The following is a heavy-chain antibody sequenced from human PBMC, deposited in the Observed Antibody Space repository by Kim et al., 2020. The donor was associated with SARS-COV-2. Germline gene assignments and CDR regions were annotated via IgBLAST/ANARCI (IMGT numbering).Heavy chain of an antibody. J-gene: IGHJ6*02. D-gene: IGHD6-6*01. Sequence: GGSLRLSCAASGFTFSGSAMHWVRQASGKGLEWVGRIRSKANSYATAYAASVKGRFTISRDDSKNTAYLQMNSLKTEDTAVYYCTSPEYSSSRRYYYYGMDVWGQGTTVTVSS. V-gene: IGHV3-73*01. CDR1: GFTFSGSA. CDR3: TSPEYSSSRRYYYYGMDV. CDR2: IRSKANSYAT.